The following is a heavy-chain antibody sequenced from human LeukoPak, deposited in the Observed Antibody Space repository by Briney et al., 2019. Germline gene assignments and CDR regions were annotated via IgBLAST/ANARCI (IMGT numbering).Heavy chain of an antibody. V-gene: IGHV4-39*07. D-gene: IGHD3-3*01. CDR3: ARGVAFDI. CDR1: GGSISSSSYY. J-gene: IGHJ3*02. CDR2: IYYSGST. Sequence: PSETLSLTCTVSGGSISSSSYYWGWLRQPPGEGLEWIGRIYYSGSTYYNPSLKSRVTISVDKSKNQFSLELTSVTAADTAIYYCARGVAFDIWGQGTMVTVSS.